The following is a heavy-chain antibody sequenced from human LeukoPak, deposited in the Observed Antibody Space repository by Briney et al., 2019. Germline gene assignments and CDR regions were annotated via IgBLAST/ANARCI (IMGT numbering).Heavy chain of an antibody. V-gene: IGHV3-48*01. Sequence: GGSLRLSCAAPGFNFNIYSMNWVRQAPGKGLEWVSYITSSSSTIYYADSVRGRFIISRDNAKKSVYLQLNNLRADDTAVYYCARSTEWYADYWGQGTLVTVSS. CDR2: ITSSSSTI. CDR1: GFNFNIYS. D-gene: IGHD3-3*01. J-gene: IGHJ4*02. CDR3: ARSTEWYADY.